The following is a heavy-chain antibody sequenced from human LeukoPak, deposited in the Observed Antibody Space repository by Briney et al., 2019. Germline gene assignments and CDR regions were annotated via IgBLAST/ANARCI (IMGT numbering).Heavy chain of an antibody. CDR1: GFTFSSYS. D-gene: IGHD4-23*01. Sequence: GSLRLSCAASGFTFSSYSMNWVRQAPGKGLEWIGEINHSGSTNYNPSLKSRVTISVDTSKNQFSLKLSSVTAADTAVYYCASSDYGGNPLIDYWGQGTLVAVSS. V-gene: IGHV4-34*01. J-gene: IGHJ4*02. CDR3: ASSDYGGNPLIDY. CDR2: INHSGST.